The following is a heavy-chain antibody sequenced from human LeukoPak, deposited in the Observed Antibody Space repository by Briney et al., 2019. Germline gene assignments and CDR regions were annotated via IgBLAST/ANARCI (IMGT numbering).Heavy chain of an antibody. Sequence: PGGSLRPSCAASGFTFSSYWMSWVRQAPGKGLEWVANIKQDGSEKYYVDSVKGRFTISRDNAKNSLYLQMNGLRAEDTAVYYCARDQGSSWGPYYFDYWGQGTLVTVSS. CDR3: ARDQGSSWGPYYFDY. CDR2: IKQDGSEK. D-gene: IGHD6-6*01. J-gene: IGHJ4*02. V-gene: IGHV3-7*01. CDR1: GFTFSSYW.